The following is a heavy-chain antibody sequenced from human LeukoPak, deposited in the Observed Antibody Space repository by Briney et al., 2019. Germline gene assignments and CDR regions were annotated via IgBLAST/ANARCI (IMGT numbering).Heavy chain of an antibody. J-gene: IGHJ4*02. V-gene: IGHV1-2*02. Sequence: GASVKVSCKASGYSFADYYMHWVRQAPGQGLEWMGWIKPNSGGTRSAQKFQGRVTMTRDTSISTAYMELSSLKYDDTAVYYCAKDQGSGLGSYSWGYFDYWGQGTLVTVSS. D-gene: IGHD3-10*01. CDR3: AKDQGSGLGSYSWGYFDY. CDR1: GYSFADYY. CDR2: IKPNSGGT.